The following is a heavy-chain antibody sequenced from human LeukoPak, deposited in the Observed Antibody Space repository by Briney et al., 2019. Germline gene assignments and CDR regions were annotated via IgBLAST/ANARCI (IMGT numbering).Heavy chain of an antibody. V-gene: IGHV3-15*01. J-gene: IGHJ4*02. CDR1: GFTFNHAW. Sequence: PGGSLRLSCAASGFTFNHAWMSWVRQAPGKGLEWVGRIKSKTDGATTEYAAPVKGRFTISRDDSKNTLYLQMNSLKTEDTAVYYCTTVGSSRYYYYFDHWRQVSLVTVSS. CDR3: TTVGSSRYYYYFDH. CDR2: IKSKTDGATT. D-gene: IGHD3-22*01.